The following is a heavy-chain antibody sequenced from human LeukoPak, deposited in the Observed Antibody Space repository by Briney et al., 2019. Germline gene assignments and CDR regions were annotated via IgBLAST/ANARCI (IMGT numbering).Heavy chain of an antibody. CDR3: AKWGAQSGSYRVVDC. Sequence: GRSLRLSCAASGITFRSYAMSWVRQARGKGLEWVSAINGDGGSTYYADSVKGRFTISRDNSNNTLFLQMNSLRVEDTAVYYCAKWGAQSGSYRVVDCWGRGTLVTVSS. D-gene: IGHD3-10*01. CDR2: INGDGGST. V-gene: IGHV3-23*01. CDR1: GITFRSYA. J-gene: IGHJ4*02.